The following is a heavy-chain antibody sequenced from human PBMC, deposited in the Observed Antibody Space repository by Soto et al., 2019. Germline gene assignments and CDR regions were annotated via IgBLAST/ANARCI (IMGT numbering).Heavy chain of an antibody. CDR2: ISGSGGST. CDR1: GFTFSSYA. D-gene: IGHD1-26*01. CDR3: SKGPKSGSYYYFDY. V-gene: IGHV3-23*01. Sequence: EVQLLESGGGLVQPGGSLRLSCAASGFTFSSYAMTWVRQAPGKGLEWVSTISGSGGSTFYADSVKGRFSLSRDNSKNTLYLYMDSLRAEDTAVYYCSKGPKSGSYYYFDYWGQGTLVTVSS. J-gene: IGHJ4*02.